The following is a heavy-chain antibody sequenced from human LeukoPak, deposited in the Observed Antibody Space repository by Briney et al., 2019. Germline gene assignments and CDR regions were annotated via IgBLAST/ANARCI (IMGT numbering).Heavy chain of an antibody. D-gene: IGHD5-18*01. CDR2: IYSGGST. V-gene: IGHV3-53*01. CDR1: GFTVSSNY. J-gene: IGHJ4*02. CDR3: AKSSGYSYGSGYSFDY. Sequence: GGSLRLSCAASGFTVSSNYMSWVRQAPGKGLEWVSVIYSGGSTYYADSVKGRFTISRDNSKNTLYLQMNSLRAEDTAVYYCAKSSGYSYGSGYSFDYWGQGTLVTVSS.